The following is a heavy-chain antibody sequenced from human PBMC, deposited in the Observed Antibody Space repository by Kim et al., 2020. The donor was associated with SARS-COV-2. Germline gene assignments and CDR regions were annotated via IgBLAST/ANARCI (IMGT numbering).Heavy chain of an antibody. CDR3: AKDSSGWYTGYFDY. Sequence: GGSLRLSCAASGFTFSTYAMSWVRQAPGKGLEWVSTISGSGGGTYYADSVKGRFTISRDNSKNTLYVQMNSLRADDTAVYYCAKDSSGWYTGYFDYWGQGTLVTVSS. CDR2: ISGSGGGT. D-gene: IGHD6-19*01. J-gene: IGHJ4*02. CDR1: GFTFSTYA. V-gene: IGHV3-23*01.